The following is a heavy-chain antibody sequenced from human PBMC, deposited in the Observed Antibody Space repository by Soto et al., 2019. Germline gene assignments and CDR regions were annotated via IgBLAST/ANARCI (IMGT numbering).Heavy chain of an antibody. CDR2: IYYSGST. CDR1: GGSISSGGYY. J-gene: IGHJ6*02. Sequence: TLTCTVSGGSISSGGYYWGWIRQPPGKGLEWIGSIYYSGSTYYNPSLKSRVTISVDTSKNQFSLKLSSVTAADTAVYYCARLASGGYHYYYGMAVWDQGTTVTLSS. CDR3: ARLASGGYHYYYGMAV. V-gene: IGHV4-39*01. D-gene: IGHD1-26*01.